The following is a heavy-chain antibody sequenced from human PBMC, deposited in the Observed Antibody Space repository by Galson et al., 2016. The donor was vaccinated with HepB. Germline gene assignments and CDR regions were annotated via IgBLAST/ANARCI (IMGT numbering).Heavy chain of an antibody. Sequence: SLRLSCAASGLSFSTYAMNWVRQAPGKGLEWVSAISGSGGRIHYADSVKGRFTISRDSSKNTLYLQMNSLRAEDTAVYYCAKEKTMVRGIMGYWKSQFYYASGMAAWGPGTTVTVSS. CDR1: GLSFSTYA. CDR2: ISGSGGRI. J-gene: IGHJ6*02. CDR3: AKEKTMVRGIMGYWKSQFYYASGMAA. V-gene: IGHV3-23*01. D-gene: IGHD3-10*01.